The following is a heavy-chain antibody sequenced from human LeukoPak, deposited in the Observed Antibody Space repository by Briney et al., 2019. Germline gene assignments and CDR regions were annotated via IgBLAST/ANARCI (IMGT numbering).Heavy chain of an antibody. D-gene: IGHD3-22*01. CDR3: ARDAWGWDNSDYYHPVNYFDY. CDR2: INPSGGRT. J-gene: IGHJ4*02. Sequence: GASVKVSCKASGYTFTGYCMHWVRQAPGQGLEWMGIINPSGGRTNYAQKLQGRVTMTRDTSTSTVYMELSSLRSEDTAVYYCARDAWGWDNSDYYHPVNYFDYWGQGTLVTVSS. V-gene: IGHV1-46*04. CDR1: GYTFTGYC.